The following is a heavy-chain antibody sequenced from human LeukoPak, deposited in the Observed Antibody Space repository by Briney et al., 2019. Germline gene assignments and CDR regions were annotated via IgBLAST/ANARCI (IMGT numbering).Heavy chain of an antibody. CDR2: LDSSGAYI. J-gene: IGHJ4*02. V-gene: IGHV3-21*06. CDR1: GFTFNTYT. Sequence: PGGSLRLSCAASGFTFNTYTMNWAHQAPGKGLEWLSSLDSSGAYIFYADSVKGRFIISRDNAKNSLYLQMNSLRAEDTAVYYCARDQDLGFDYWGQGTLVTVSS. D-gene: IGHD3-3*01. CDR3: ARDQDLGFDY.